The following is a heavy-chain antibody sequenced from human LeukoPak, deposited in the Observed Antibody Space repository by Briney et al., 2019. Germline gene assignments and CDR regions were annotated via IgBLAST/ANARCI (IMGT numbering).Heavy chain of an antibody. CDR1: GYGFTSYW. CDR3: ARLTRGYCGGDCSLFDY. V-gene: IGHV5-51*01. J-gene: IGHJ4*02. D-gene: IGHD2-21*02. CDR2: IYPGDSDT. Sequence: GESLKISCKGSGYGFTSYWIGWVRRMPGKGLEWMGIIYPGDSDTRYSPSFQGQVTISADKSISTAYLQWSSLKASDTAMYYCARLTRGYCGGDCSLFDYWGQGTLVTVSS.